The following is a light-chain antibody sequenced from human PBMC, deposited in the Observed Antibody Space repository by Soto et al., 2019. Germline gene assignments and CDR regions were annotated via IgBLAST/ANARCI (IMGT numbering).Light chain of an antibody. Sequence: EIMLTQSPATLSLSPGERATLSCGASQSVSSSYVAWYQRRPGLAPRLLIHDASSRPTGIPARFSGTKSGTDFPLPIPRRGLEVSAVFSCHQYGTAPITSGQG. CDR1: QSVSSSY. J-gene: IGKJ5*01. V-gene: IGKV3D-20*01. CDR2: DAS. CDR3: HQYGTAPIT.